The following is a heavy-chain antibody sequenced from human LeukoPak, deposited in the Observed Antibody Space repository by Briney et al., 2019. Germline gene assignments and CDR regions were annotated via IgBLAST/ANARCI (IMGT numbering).Heavy chain of an antibody. V-gene: IGHV3-15*01. CDR2: IKSKTDGGTT. D-gene: IGHD1-26*01. Sequence: SGGSLRLSCAASGFTFSNAWMSWVRQAPGKGLEWVGRIKSKTDGGTTDYAAPVKGRFTISRDDSKNTLYLQMNSLKTEDTAVYYCTTGIYSGGPLSFDPWGQGTLVTVSS. J-gene: IGHJ5*02. CDR3: TTGIYSGGPLSFDP. CDR1: GFTFSNAW.